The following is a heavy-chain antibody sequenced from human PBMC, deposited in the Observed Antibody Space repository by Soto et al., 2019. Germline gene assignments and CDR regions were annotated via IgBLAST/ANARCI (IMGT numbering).Heavy chain of an antibody. J-gene: IGHJ6*02. CDR1: GFTVSSNY. CDR3: ARDPYYDSSVYLASYGMDV. CDR2: IYSGGST. V-gene: IGHV3-53*04. D-gene: IGHD3-22*01. Sequence: EVQLVESGGGLVQPGGSLRLSCAASGFTVSSNYMSWVRQAPGKGLEWVSVIYSGGSTYYADSVKGRFTISRHNSKNTLYLQMNSLRDEDTAVYYCARDPYYDSSVYLASYGMDVWGQGTTVTVSS.